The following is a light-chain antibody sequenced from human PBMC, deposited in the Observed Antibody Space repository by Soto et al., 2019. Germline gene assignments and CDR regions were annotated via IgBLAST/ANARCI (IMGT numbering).Light chain of an antibody. Sequence: DIQMTQSPSTLSASLGDRVTITCRASQSLNSLLAWYHQKPGRAPKLLIYDASTLGSGVPSSFSGSGSGTEYTLPTISLQTHDFATYYCQQYNSYSSCTFGQGTKVEIK. CDR2: DAS. V-gene: IGKV1-5*01. J-gene: IGKJ1*01. CDR1: QSLNSL. CDR3: QQYNSYSSCT.